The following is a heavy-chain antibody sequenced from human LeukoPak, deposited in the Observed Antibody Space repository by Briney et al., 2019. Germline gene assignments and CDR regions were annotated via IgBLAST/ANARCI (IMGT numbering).Heavy chain of an antibody. D-gene: IGHD1-26*01. CDR2: ISWNSGSI. CDR3: AKDIGPRGSAFDY. V-gene: IGHV3-9*01. CDR1: GFTFDDYA. Sequence: PGRSLRLSCAASGFTFDDYAMRWVRQAPGKGLEWVSGISWNSGSIGYADSVKGRFTISRDNAKNSLYLQMNSLRAEDTALYYCAKDIGPRGSAFDYWGQGTLVTVSS. J-gene: IGHJ4*02.